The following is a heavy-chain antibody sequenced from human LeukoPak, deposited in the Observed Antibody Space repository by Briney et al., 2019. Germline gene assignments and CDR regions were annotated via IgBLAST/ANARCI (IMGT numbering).Heavy chain of an antibody. CDR1: GGSFSGYY. Sequence: TSETLSLTCAVYGGSFSGYYWSWIRQPPGKGLEWIGEINHSGSTNYNPSLKSRVTISVDTSKNQFSLKLSSVTAADTAVYYCARGRQLQWDFGAILDYWGQGTLVTVSS. CDR2: INHSGST. D-gene: IGHD4-11*01. V-gene: IGHV4-34*01. J-gene: IGHJ4*02. CDR3: ARGRQLQWDFGAILDY.